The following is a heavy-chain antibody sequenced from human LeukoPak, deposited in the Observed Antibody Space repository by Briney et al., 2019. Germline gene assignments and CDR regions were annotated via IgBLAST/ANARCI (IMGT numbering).Heavy chain of an antibody. D-gene: IGHD3-22*01. J-gene: IGHJ4*02. CDR1: GFTFTGYA. CDR2: ISGSGGST. CDR3: ARSTNYYDSSGADY. V-gene: IGHV3-23*01. Sequence: GGSLRLSCAASGFTFTGYAMSWVRQAPGKGLEWVSAISGSGGSTYYADSVKGRFTISRDNSKNTLYLQMNSLRAEDTAVYYCARSTNYYDSSGADYWGQGTLVTVSS.